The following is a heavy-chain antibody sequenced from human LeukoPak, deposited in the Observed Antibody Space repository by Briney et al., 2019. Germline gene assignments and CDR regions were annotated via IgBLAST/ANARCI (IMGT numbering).Heavy chain of an antibody. D-gene: IGHD3-10*01. J-gene: IGHJ4*02. Sequence: PSETLSLTCAVYGGSFSGYYWSWLRQPPGKGPEGIGEINHSGSTNYNPSLKSRLTISVDTSKNQFSLKLSSVTAADTAVYYCARSYPSYGSGSYLFDYWGQGTLVTVSS. CDR3: ARSYPSYGSGSYLFDY. CDR2: INHSGST. V-gene: IGHV4-34*01. CDR1: GGSFSGYY.